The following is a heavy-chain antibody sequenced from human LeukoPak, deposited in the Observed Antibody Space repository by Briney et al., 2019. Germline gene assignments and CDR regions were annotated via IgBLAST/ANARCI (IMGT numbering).Heavy chain of an antibody. V-gene: IGHV3-7*05. Sequence: PGGSLRLSCAASGXTFSSYWVSWVRQAPGEGLEWLANIKQDGSEKYYVDSVKGRFTISRDNPKNSLYLQMNSLRAEDTAVYYCARYSGNYRAFDIWGQGTMVTVSS. CDR2: IKQDGSEK. CDR1: GXTFSSYW. CDR3: ARYSGNYRAFDI. J-gene: IGHJ3*02. D-gene: IGHD1-26*01.